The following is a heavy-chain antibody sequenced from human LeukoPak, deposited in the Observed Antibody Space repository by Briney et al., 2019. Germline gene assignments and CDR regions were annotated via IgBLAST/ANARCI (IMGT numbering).Heavy chain of an antibody. D-gene: IGHD5-18*01. CDR3: ARGLPGHSYGYVRVSDY. CDR1: GFTFSSYW. V-gene: IGHV3-7*01. J-gene: IGHJ4*02. Sequence: GGSLRLSCAAYGFTFSSYWMSWVRQAPGKGLEWVANIKQDGSEKYYVDSVKGRFTISRDNAKNSLYLQMNSLRAEDTAVYYCARGLPGHSYGYVRVSDYWGQGTLVTVPS. CDR2: IKQDGSEK.